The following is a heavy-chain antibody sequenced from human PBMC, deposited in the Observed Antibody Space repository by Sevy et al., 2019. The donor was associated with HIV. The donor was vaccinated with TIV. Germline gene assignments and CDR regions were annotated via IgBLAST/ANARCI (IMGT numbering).Heavy chain of an antibody. Sequence: GGSLRLSCTGSGFTFGDYAVSWVRQAPGKGLEWVGFIRSKAYGGTTDYAASVKGRFTISRDDSKSIANLQMYSLKTEDTAVYYCTRDQWQPLVRPHCDYWGQGTLVTVSS. V-gene: IGHV3-49*04. CDR3: TRDQWQPLVRPHCDY. J-gene: IGHJ4*02. CDR2: IRSKAYGGTT. CDR1: GFTFGDYA. D-gene: IGHD6-13*01.